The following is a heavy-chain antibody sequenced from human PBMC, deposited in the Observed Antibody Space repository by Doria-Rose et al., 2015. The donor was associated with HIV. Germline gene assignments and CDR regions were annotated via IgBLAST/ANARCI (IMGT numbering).Heavy chain of an antibody. CDR3: ARMGSYRELDY. J-gene: IGHJ4*02. CDR2: TYYTGTS. D-gene: IGHD3-3*01. V-gene: IGHV4-31*02. Sequence: VSGASVSSRGYYWDWIRQVPGKGLESLGYTYYTGTSDYSPSLKSRLNMAVDTSKNQFSLKLSFVTVADTAVYYCARMGSYRELDYWGQGALVIVSA. CDR1: GASVSSRGYY.